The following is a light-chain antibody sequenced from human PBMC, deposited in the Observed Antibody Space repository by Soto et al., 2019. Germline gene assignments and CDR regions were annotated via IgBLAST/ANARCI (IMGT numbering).Light chain of an antibody. CDR1: QTISSW. CDR3: LQDYNYPRT. V-gene: IGKV1-6*01. J-gene: IGKJ1*01. Sequence: IHMTLSPSTLSGSVGDRVTITCRASQTISSWLAWYQQKPGKAPKLLIYAASNLQSGVPSRFSGSGSGTDFTLTISSLQPEDFATYYCLQDYNYPRTFGQGTKVDIK. CDR2: AAS.